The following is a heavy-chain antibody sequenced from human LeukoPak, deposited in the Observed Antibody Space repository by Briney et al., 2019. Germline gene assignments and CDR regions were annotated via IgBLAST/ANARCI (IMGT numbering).Heavy chain of an antibody. Sequence: SETLSLTCTVSGGSISTSNYYWGWIRQPPGKGLEWIGNIFYSGSTYYSPSLKSRVTISLDTSRNQFSLKLNSVTAADTAVYYCARGRWDILTGYNWFDPWGQGTLVTVSS. D-gene: IGHD3-9*01. CDR2: IFYSGST. CDR3: ARGRWDILTGYNWFDP. J-gene: IGHJ5*02. V-gene: IGHV4-39*07. CDR1: GGSISTSNYY.